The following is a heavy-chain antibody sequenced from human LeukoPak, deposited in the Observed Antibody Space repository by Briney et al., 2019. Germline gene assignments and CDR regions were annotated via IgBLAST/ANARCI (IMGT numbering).Heavy chain of an antibody. CDR2: ISGSGGST. Sequence: GGSLRLSCAASGFTFSSYSMNWVRQAPGKGLEWVSAISGSGGSTYYADSVKGRFTISRDNSKNTLYLQMNSLRAEDTAVYYCAGVCSSTSCYTASDAFDIWGQGTMVTVSS. V-gene: IGHV3-23*01. CDR1: GFTFSSYS. D-gene: IGHD2-2*02. CDR3: AGVCSSTSCYTASDAFDI. J-gene: IGHJ3*02.